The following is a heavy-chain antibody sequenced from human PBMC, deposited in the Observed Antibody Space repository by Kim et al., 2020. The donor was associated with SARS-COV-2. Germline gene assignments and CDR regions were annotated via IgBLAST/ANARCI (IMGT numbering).Heavy chain of an antibody. Sequence: YADSVKGRVTISRDNAKNSLYLQMNSLRAEDTAVYYCARRMGSGWYGADYWGQGTLVTVSS. D-gene: IGHD6-19*01. CDR3: ARRMGSGWYGADY. V-gene: IGHV3-11*04. J-gene: IGHJ4*02.